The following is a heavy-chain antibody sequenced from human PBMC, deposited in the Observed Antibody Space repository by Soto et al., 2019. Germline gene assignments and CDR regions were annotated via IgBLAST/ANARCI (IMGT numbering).Heavy chain of an antibody. CDR1: GFTFSSYA. D-gene: IGHD3-3*01. Sequence: GGSLRLSCAASGFTFSSYAMSWVRQAPGKGLEWVSAISGSGGSTHYADSVKGRFTISRDNSKNTLYLQMNSLRAEDTAVYYCAKVAPILDYDFWSGYIDYWGQGTLVTVSS. CDR2: ISGSGGST. V-gene: IGHV3-23*01. J-gene: IGHJ4*02. CDR3: AKVAPILDYDFWSGYIDY.